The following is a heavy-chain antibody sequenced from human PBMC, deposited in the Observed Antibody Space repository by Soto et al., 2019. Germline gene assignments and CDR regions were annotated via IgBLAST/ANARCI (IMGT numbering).Heavy chain of an antibody. J-gene: IGHJ5*02. V-gene: IGHV3-74*01. CDR3: ARDGAYDFWSGPLYSDNWFDP. CDR2: INSDGSST. CDR1: GFTFSSYW. D-gene: IGHD3-3*01. Sequence: GGSLRLSCAASGFTFSSYWMHWVRQAPGKGLVWVSRINSDGSSTSYADSVKGRFTISRDNAKNTLYLQMNSLRAEDTAVYYCARDGAYDFWSGPLYSDNWFDPWGQGTLVTVSS.